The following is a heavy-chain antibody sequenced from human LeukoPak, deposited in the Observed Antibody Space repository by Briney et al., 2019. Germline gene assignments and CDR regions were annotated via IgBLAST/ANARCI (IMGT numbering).Heavy chain of an antibody. Sequence: ASETLSLTCAVYGGSFSGYYWSWIRQPPGKGLEWIGEINHSGSTNYNPSLKSRVTISVDTSKNQFSLKLSSVTAADTAVYYCAVRITMIVGAFDIWGQGTMVTVSS. V-gene: IGHV4-34*01. CDR2: INHSGST. J-gene: IGHJ3*02. D-gene: IGHD3-22*01. CDR1: GGSFSGYY. CDR3: AVRITMIVGAFDI.